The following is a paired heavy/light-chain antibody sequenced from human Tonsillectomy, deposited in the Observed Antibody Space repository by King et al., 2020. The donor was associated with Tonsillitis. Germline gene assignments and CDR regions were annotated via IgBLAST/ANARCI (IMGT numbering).Light chain of an antibody. Sequence: SSDLTQPSSVSVSPGQTATITCSGDVLAKKFGRWFQQKPGQAPVLVIFKDNQRPSGIPERFSGSSSGTTVTLTISGAQVEDEADYYCYSATDTNLVFGGGTKLTVL. CDR1: VLAKKF. V-gene: IGLV3-27*01. J-gene: IGLJ3*02. CDR3: YSATDTNLV. CDR2: KDN.
Heavy chain of an antibody. J-gene: IGHJ3*02. D-gene: IGHD1-7*01. V-gene: IGHV3-30*03. CDR1: GFTFSSYG. CDR2: ISSDGNDK. Sequence: QGQLVESGGGVVQPGRSLRLSCAASGFTFSSYGMYWVRQAPGKGLEWVAFISSDGNDKDYADSVKGRFTISRDNSRNSHYLQMNSLRPEDTAVYYCATISGTTWSPFDIWGQGTKVTVSS. CDR3: ATISGTTWSPFDI.